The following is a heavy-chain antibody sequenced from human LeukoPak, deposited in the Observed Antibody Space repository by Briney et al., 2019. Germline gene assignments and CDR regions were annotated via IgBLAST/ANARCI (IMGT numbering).Heavy chain of an antibody. J-gene: IGHJ4*02. CDR2: ISNSGTI. Sequence: GGSLRLSCAASGFTLSDYYMSCIRQAPGKGLQWVSHISNSGTIYYADSVKGRFTISRDNAKNSLYLQMNSLRAEDTAVYYCARSYGDYDFRANYWGQGTLVTVSS. CDR1: GFTLSDYY. D-gene: IGHD4-17*01. CDR3: ARSYGDYDFRANY. V-gene: IGHV3-11*04.